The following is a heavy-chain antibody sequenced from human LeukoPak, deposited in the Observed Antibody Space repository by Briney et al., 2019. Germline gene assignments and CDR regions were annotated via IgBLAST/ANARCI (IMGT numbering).Heavy chain of an antibody. V-gene: IGHV3-23*01. CDR3: AKERPGIAVAATV. CDR2: ISGTGGTT. Sequence: GGSLRLSCAASGLTFNSYAMSWARQAPGKGLEWVSAISGTGGTTYYAGSVKGRFTISRDNSKNTLYLQMNSLRVEDTAVYYCAKERPGIAVAATVWGQGTLVTVSS. D-gene: IGHD6-19*01. CDR1: GLTFNSYA. J-gene: IGHJ4*02.